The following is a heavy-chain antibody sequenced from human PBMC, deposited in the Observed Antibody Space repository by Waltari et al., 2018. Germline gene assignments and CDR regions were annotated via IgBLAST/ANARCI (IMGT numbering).Heavy chain of an antibody. V-gene: IGHV4-39*01. CDR2: IYYSGST. CDR1: GGSISSSSSY. J-gene: IGHJ6*03. CDR3: ARASGGQWPPMYYYYYMDV. Sequence: QLQLQESGPGLVKPSETLSLTCTVTGGSISSSSSYCGWIRLPPWKGLEWIGSIYYSGSTYYNPSLKIRVTISVDTSKNQFSLKLSSVTAADTAVYYCARASGGQWPPMYYYYYMDVWGKGTTVTVSS. D-gene: IGHD6-19*01.